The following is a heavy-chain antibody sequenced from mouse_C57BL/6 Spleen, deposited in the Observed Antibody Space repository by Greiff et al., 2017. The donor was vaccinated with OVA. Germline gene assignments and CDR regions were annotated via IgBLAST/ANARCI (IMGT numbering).Heavy chain of an antibody. Sequence: EVMLVESGGGLVKPGGSLKLSCAASGFTFSDYGMHWVRQAPEKGLEWVAYISRGSSTIYYADTVKGRFTISRDNAKNTLFLRMTSLRSEDTAMYYCARDPYGSSYDYAMDYWGQGTSVTVSS. D-gene: IGHD1-1*01. CDR3: ARDPYGSSYDYAMDY. CDR2: ISRGSSTI. CDR1: GFTFSDYG. J-gene: IGHJ4*01. V-gene: IGHV5-17*01.